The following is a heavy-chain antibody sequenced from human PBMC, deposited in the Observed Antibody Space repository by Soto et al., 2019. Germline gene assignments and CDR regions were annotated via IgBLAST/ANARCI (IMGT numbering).Heavy chain of an antibody. CDR2: IYYSGST. D-gene: IGHD1-26*01. J-gene: IGHJ3*02. CDR3: ARLGSSDAFDI. V-gene: IGHV4-39*01. Sequence: QLQLQESGPGLVKPSETLSLTCTVSGGSISSSGYYWGWIRHPPGKGLDWIGSIYYSGSTFYNPSLKSRVTISVDTSKNQFSLKLSSVTAADTAVYYCARLGSSDAFDIWGQGTMVTVSS. CDR1: GGSISSSGYY.